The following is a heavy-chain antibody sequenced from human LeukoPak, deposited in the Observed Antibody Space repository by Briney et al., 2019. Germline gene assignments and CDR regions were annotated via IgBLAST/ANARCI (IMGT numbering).Heavy chain of an antibody. J-gene: IGHJ5*02. D-gene: IGHD1-26*01. CDR3: AGEYAGTTTNWLDP. CDR2: INPNSGDT. Sequence: ASVKVSCKASGYTFTGYYIHWVRQAPGQGLEWMGWINPNSGDTNYAQKFQSRVTMTRDTSISIAYMDLKRLTSDDTAVYYCAGEYAGTTTNWLDPWGQGTLVTVSS. CDR1: GYTFTGYY. V-gene: IGHV1-2*02.